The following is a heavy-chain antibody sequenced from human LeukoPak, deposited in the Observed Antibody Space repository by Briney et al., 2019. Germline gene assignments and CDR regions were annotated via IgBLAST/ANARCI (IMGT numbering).Heavy chain of an antibody. Sequence: SETLSLTCSVSGGSISSSNYYWGRIRQPPGKGLEWIGIIYYSGSTSYNPSLKSRVTISIDTSKNQFSPKLSSVTAADTAVYYCAGPLLTYYSDSSAYSWGQGTLVTVSS. D-gene: IGHD3-22*01. V-gene: IGHV4-39*01. CDR2: IYYSGST. CDR3: AGPLLTYYSDSSAYS. J-gene: IGHJ4*02. CDR1: GGSISSSNYY.